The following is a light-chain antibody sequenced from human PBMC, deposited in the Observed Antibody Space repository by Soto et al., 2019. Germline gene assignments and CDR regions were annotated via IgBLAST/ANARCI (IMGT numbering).Light chain of an antibody. J-gene: IGLJ3*02. V-gene: IGLV4-60*03. Sequence: QLVLTQSSSASASLGSSVKLTCTLSSGHSSNVIAWHQQQPGKAPQYLMKLEGSGNYNKGSGLPDRFSGSSSGADRYLTISDLQSEDEATYYCETWDSNTWVFGGGTQLTVL. CDR3: ETWDSNTWV. CDR2: LEGSGNY. CDR1: SGHSSNV.